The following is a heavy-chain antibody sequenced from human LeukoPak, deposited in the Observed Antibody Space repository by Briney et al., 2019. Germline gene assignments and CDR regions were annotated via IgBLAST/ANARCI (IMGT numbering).Heavy chain of an antibody. J-gene: IGHJ4*02. CDR1: GYTFTSYG. Sequence: ASVRVSCKASGYTFTSYGISWVRQAPGQGLEWMGWISAYNGNTNYAQKLQGRVTMTTDTSTSAAYMELRSLRSDDTAVYYCARVGGDIVLMVYAYYYFDYWGQGTLVTVSS. V-gene: IGHV1-18*01. CDR2: ISAYNGNT. CDR3: ARVGGDIVLMVYAYYYFDY. D-gene: IGHD2-8*01.